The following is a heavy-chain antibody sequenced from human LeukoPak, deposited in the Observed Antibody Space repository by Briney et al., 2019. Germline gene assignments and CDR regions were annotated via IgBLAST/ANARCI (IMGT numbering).Heavy chain of an antibody. CDR1: GGSISSSSYY. D-gene: IGHD2-8*02. V-gene: IGHV4-39*01. CDR3: ARRMGSGATYPRTFDY. J-gene: IGHJ4*02. CDR2: IYYSGST. Sequence: PSETLSLTCTVSGGSISSSSYYWGWIRQPPGKGLEWIGSIYYSGSTNSNPSLKSRVTLSVDTSKNQVSLTLSSVTAADTAVYFCARRMGSGATYPRTFDYWGQGTLVTVSS.